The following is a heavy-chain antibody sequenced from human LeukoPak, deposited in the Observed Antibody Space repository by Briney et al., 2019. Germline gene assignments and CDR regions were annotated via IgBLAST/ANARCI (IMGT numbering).Heavy chain of an antibody. CDR2: MNPNSGNT. Sequence: GASVKVSRKSSGYTFTNYDINWVRQATGQGLEWMGWMNPNSGNTGYAQKFQGRVTITWNTSISTAYMELSSLRSEDTAVYYCARGKRSTDFDYWGQGTLVTVSS. V-gene: IGHV1-8*03. J-gene: IGHJ4*02. CDR3: ARGKRSTDFDY. CDR1: GYTFTNYD. D-gene: IGHD1-1*01.